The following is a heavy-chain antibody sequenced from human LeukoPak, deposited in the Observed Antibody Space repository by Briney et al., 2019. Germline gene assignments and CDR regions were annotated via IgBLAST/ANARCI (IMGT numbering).Heavy chain of an antibody. J-gene: IGHJ4*02. D-gene: IGHD3-3*01. V-gene: IGHV4-59*08. CDR1: GGSTSDNY. Sequence: KPSETLSLTCTVPGGSTSDNYWSWIRQPPGKGLEWIGYILYSGSTNYNPSLQSRVTISVDTSKNQFSLELTSVTAADTAVYYCARHRGSGYENFFDYWGQGTLVTVSS. CDR3: ARHRGSGYENFFDY. CDR2: ILYSGST.